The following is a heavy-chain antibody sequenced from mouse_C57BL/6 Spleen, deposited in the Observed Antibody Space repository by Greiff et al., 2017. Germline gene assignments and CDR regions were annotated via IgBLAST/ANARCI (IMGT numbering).Heavy chain of an antibody. D-gene: IGHD1-1*01. J-gene: IGHJ1*03. CDR2: IRSKSSNYAT. V-gene: IGHV10-3*01. Sequence: DVTLVESGGGLVQPKGSLKLSCAASGFTFNTYAMHWVRQAPGKGLEWVARIRSKSSNYATYYADSVKDRFTISRDDSQSMLYLQMNNLKTEDTAMYYCVREGYYGSSYYWYFDGWGTGTTVTVSS. CDR1: GFTFNTYA. CDR3: VREGYYGSSYYWYFDG.